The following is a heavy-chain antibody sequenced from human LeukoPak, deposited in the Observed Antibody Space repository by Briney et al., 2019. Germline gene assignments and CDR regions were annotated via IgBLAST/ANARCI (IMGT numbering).Heavy chain of an antibody. D-gene: IGHD1-26*01. J-gene: IGHJ4*02. CDR1: GFTFSSYW. Sequence: PGGSLRPSCAASGFTFSSYWMSWVRQAPGKGLEWVANIMQDGGERYYTDSVKGRFAISRDNAKTLLYLQMNSLRVEDTAVYFCARDRVGTTRDFDSWGQGALVTVSS. CDR3: ARDRVGTTRDFDS. CDR2: IMQDGGER. V-gene: IGHV3-7*01.